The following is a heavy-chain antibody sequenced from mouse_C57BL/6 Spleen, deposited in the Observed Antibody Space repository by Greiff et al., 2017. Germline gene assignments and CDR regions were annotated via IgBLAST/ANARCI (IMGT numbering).Heavy chain of an antibody. CDR2: INPSTGGT. CDR1: GYSFTGYY. J-gene: IGHJ4*01. CDR3: ARLVDGYYQDY. Sequence: EVQLQQSGPELVKPGASVKISCKASGYSFTGYYMNWVKQSPEKSLEWIGEINPSTGGTTYNQKFKAKATLTVDKSSSTAYMQLKRLTSEDSAVYYCARLVDGYYQDYWGQGTSVTVSS. V-gene: IGHV1-42*01. D-gene: IGHD2-3*01.